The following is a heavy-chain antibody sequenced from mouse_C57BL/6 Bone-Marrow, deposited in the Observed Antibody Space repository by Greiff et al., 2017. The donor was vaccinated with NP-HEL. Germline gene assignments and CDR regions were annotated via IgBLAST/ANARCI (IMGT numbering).Heavy chain of an antibody. CDR1: GYSITSGDY. CDR3: ARDDYDEDAMDY. CDR2: ISYDGSN. Sequence: EVQRVESGPGLVKPSQSLSLTCSVTGYSITSGDYWNWIRQSPGNKLEWMGYISYDGSNNYNPTLKNRISITRDTSKNQFFLKLNSVTTEDTATYYCARDDYDEDAMDYWGQGTSVTVSS. V-gene: IGHV3-6*01. J-gene: IGHJ4*01. D-gene: IGHD2-4*01.